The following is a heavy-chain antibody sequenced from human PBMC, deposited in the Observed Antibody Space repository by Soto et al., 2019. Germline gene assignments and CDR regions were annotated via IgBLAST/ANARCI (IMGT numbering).Heavy chain of an antibody. V-gene: IGHV4-31*03. CDR2: ISYSGST. Sequence: QVQLQESGPGLVKPSQTLSLTCTVSGGSISSGGYYWSWIRQHPGKGLEWIGYISYSGSTYYNPSRESRGSISVDTSKNQFSLKLSSVTAADTAVYYCARVVQLWYHCDYWGQGTLVTVSS. CDR3: ARVVQLWYHCDY. J-gene: IGHJ4*02. D-gene: IGHD5-18*01. CDR1: GGSISSGGYY.